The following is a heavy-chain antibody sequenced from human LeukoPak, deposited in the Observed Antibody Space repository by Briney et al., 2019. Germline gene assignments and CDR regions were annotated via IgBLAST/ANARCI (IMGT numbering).Heavy chain of an antibody. V-gene: IGHV4-38-2*02. Sequence: SETLSLTCTVAGYSISSGYYWGWIRPPPGKGLEWIGIIYHSGRTYYNPSLKSRVTISIDTSKNQFSLKLSSVTAADTAVYYCARYDYGDPIDYWGQGTLVTVSS. J-gene: IGHJ4*02. CDR2: IYHSGRT. CDR3: ARYDYGDPIDY. D-gene: IGHD4-17*01. CDR1: GYSISSGYY.